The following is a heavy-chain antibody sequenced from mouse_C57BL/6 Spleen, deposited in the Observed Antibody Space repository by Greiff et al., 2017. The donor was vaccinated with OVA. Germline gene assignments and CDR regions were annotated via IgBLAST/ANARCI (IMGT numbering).Heavy chain of an antibody. J-gene: IGHJ2*01. CDR2: IYPGSGST. CDR3: ARPDGYYRLDY. V-gene: IGHV1-55*01. Sequence: QVQLKQPGAELVKPGASVKMSCKASGYTFTSYWITWVKQRPGQGLEWIGDIYPGSGSTNYNEKFKSKATLTVDTSSSTAYMQLSSLTSEDSAVYYCARPDGYYRLDYWGQGTTLTVSS. CDR1: GYTFTSYW. D-gene: IGHD2-3*01.